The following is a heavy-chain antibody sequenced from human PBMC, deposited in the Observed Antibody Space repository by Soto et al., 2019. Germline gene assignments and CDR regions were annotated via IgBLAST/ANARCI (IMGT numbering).Heavy chain of an antibody. D-gene: IGHD3-10*01. CDR2: INHSGST. J-gene: IGHJ4*02. V-gene: IGHV4-34*01. Sequence: QVQLQQWGAGLLKPSETLSLTCAVYGGSFSGYYWSWIRQPPGKGLEWIGEINHSGSTNYNPSLKRRVPIPVGTAKNQFPLKLGSVTAADTAVYYRARGYGRNFGYRGQGTLVTVSS. CDR1: GGSFSGYY. CDR3: ARGYGRNFGY.